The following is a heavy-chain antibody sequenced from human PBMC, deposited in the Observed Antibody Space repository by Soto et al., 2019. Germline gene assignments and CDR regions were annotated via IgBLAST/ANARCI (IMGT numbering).Heavy chain of an antibody. Sequence: GGSLRLSCAASGFTFSSYGMHWVRQAPGKGLEWVAVISYDGSNKYYADSVKGRFTISRDNSKNTLYLQMNSLRAEDTAVYYCAKDNYSGSYWAPYYFDYWGQGTLVTVSS. CDR2: ISYDGSNK. V-gene: IGHV3-30*18. D-gene: IGHD1-26*01. CDR3: AKDNYSGSYWAPYYFDY. J-gene: IGHJ4*02. CDR1: GFTFSSYG.